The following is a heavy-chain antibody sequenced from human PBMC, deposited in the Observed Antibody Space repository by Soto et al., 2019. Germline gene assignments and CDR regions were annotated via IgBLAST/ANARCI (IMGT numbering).Heavy chain of an antibody. D-gene: IGHD5-18*01. CDR1: GGTFSSYA. J-gene: IGHJ5*02. CDR3: AVVWLQLNFWNWLEP. V-gene: IGHV1-69*06. Sequence: QVQLVQSGAEVKKPGSSVTVSCKASGGTFSSYAISWVRQAPGHGLEWMGGITPIFGTANYAQMFQGRVTITAVKSTSTAYMALSSLRSEDTAVDYCAVVWLQLNFWNWLEPWGRETLVSVSS. CDR2: ITPIFGTA.